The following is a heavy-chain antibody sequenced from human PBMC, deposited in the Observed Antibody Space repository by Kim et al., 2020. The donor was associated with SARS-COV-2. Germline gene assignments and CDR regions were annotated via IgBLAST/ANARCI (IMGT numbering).Heavy chain of an antibody. CDR3: ARSAHFWSGHYLDF. V-gene: IGHV1-2*02. J-gene: IGHJ4*02. Sequence: ASVKVSCKASGYTFTDYYIHWVRQAPGQGLEWMGWINPYSGDTTYAQKFQGRVTMTRDTSISPPYVELSSLRSDDTAVYYCARSAHFWSGHYLDFWGQGT. CDR1: GYTFTDYY. D-gene: IGHD3-3*01. CDR2: INPYSGDT.